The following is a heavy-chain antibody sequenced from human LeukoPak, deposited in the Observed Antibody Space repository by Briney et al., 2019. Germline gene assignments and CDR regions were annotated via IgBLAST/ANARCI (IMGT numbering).Heavy chain of an antibody. J-gene: IGHJ3*02. CDR1: GGTFSSYA. CDR2: IIPIFGTA. CDR3: ARDGPHNYYDSSGYYFAFDI. V-gene: IGHV1-69*13. Sequence: ASVKVSCKASGGTFSSYAISWVRQAPGQGLEWMGGIIPIFGTANYAQKFQGRVTITADESTSTAYMELSSLRSEDTAVYYCARDGPHNYYDSSGYYFAFDIRGQGTMVTVSS. D-gene: IGHD3-22*01.